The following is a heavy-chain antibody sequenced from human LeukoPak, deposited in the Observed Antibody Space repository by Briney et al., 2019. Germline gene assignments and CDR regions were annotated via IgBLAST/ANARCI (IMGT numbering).Heavy chain of an antibody. CDR3: ARVKGPYRGYESRGPSDI. J-gene: IGHJ3*02. CDR1: GYTFTSYG. Sequence: ASVKVSCKASGYTFTSYGISWVRQAPGQGLEWMGWISAYNGNTNYAQKLQGRVTMTTDTSTSTAYMELRSLRSDDTAVYYCARVKGPYRGYESRGPSDICSQGTWHTVSS. V-gene: IGHV1-18*01. CDR2: ISAYNGNT. D-gene: IGHD5-12*01.